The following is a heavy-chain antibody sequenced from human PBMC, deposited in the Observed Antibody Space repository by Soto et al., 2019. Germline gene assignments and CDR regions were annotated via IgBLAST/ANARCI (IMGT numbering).Heavy chain of an antibody. J-gene: IGHJ4*02. CDR1: GYTFTSYY. CDR2: INPSGGST. Sequence: ASVKVSCKASGYTFTSYYMHWVRQAPGQGLEWMGIINPSGGSTSYAQKFQGRVTMTRDTSTSTVYMEMSSLRSEDTAVYYCATRSKKRDLDYWGQGTLVTVSS. V-gene: IGHV1-46*03. CDR3: ATRSKKRDLDY. D-gene: IGHD3-10*01.